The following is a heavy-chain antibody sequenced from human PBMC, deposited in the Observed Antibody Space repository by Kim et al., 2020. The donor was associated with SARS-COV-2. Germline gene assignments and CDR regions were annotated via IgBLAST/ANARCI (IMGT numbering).Heavy chain of an antibody. D-gene: IGHD4-17*01. CDR1: GFTFSSCE. CDR3: ASSSPVTTLSTNY. CDR2: ISSSGTTI. J-gene: IGHJ4*02. Sequence: GGSLRLSCTASGFTFSSCEMNWVRQAPGQGLEWVSYISSSGTTIYYAGTVKGRFTISRDNAKNSLYLQMNSLRGEDTAVYYCASSSPVTTLSTNYWGQGTMVTIAS. V-gene: IGHV3-48*03.